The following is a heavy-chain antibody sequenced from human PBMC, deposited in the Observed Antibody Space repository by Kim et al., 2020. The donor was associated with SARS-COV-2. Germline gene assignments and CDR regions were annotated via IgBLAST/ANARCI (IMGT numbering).Heavy chain of an antibody. D-gene: IGHD5-18*01. CDR2: ISYDGSNK. CDR3: AKGTDTAMVPAHDY. CDR1: GFTFSSYG. J-gene: IGHJ4*02. Sequence: GGSLRLSCAASGFTFSSYGMHWVRQAPGKGLEWVAVISYDGSNKYYADSVKGRFTISRDNSKNTLYLQMNSLRAEDTAVYYCAKGTDTAMVPAHDYWGQGTLVTVSS. V-gene: IGHV3-30*18.